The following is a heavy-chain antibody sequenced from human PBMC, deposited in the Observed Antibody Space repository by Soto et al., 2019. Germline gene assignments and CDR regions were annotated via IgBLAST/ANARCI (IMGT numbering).Heavy chain of an antibody. CDR2: IYSTGNT. CDR3: RSSSRYSTDV. Sequence: QLQLQESGPGLVKPSETLSLSCTVSGGSITSSSYWGWIRQPPGKGLEWIGSIYSTGNTYYNPSLKGRVTISADTSKTHVSLNLSSVTAADTAVYYCRSSSRYSTDVWGQGTTVYVSS. V-gene: IGHV4-39*01. D-gene: IGHD6-13*01. J-gene: IGHJ6*02. CDR1: GGSITSSSY.